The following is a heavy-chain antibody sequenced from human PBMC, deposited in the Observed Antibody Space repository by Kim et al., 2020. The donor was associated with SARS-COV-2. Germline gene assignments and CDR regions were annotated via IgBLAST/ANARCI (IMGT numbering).Heavy chain of an antibody. D-gene: IGHD3-16*02. J-gene: IGHJ6*02. Sequence: ASVKVSCKASGYTFTSYGISWVRQAPGQGLEWMGWISAYNGNTNYAQKLQGRVTMTTDTSTSTAYMELRSLRSDDTAVYYCARLAYLSGSYPYYGMDVWGQGTTVTVSS. CDR3: ARLAYLSGSYPYYGMDV. V-gene: IGHV1-18*01. CDR1: GYTFTSYG. CDR2: ISAYNGNT.